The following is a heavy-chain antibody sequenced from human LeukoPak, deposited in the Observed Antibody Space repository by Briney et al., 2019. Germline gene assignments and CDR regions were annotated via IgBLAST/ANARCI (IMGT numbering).Heavy chain of an antibody. CDR2: IYYSGST. CDR1: GGSISSYY. CDR3: ARDLMATMGAGFDY. J-gene: IGHJ4*02. V-gene: IGHV4-59*12. Sequence: PSETLSLTCTVSGGSISSYYWSWIRQPPGKGLEWIGYIYYSGSTNYNPSLKSRVTISVDTSKNQFSLQLNSVTPEDTAVYYCARDLMATMGAGFDYWGQGTLVTVSS. D-gene: IGHD5-24*01.